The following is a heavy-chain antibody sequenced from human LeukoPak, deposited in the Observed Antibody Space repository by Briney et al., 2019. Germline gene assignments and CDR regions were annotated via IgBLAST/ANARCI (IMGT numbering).Heavy chain of an antibody. CDR3: AKDPEYSSSLWFDY. J-gene: IGHJ4*02. Sequence: PGGSLRLSCAASGFTVGSNYMSWVRQAPGKGLEWVSAISGSGGSTYYADSVKGRFTISRDNSKNTLYLQMNSLRAEDTAVYYCAKDPEYSSSLWFDYWGQGTLVTVSS. CDR2: ISGSGGST. V-gene: IGHV3-23*01. CDR1: GFTVGSNY. D-gene: IGHD6-6*01.